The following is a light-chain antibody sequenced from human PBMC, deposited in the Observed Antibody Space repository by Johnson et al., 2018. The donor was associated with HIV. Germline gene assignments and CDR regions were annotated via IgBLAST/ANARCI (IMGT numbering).Light chain of an antibody. V-gene: IGLV1-51*02. CDR2: EKN. CDR1: SSNVGNNY. Sequence: QSVLTQPPSVSAAPGQKVTISCSGTSSNVGNNYVSWYQQFPGTAPKLLIYEKNKRPSGIPDRFSASKSGTSATLAITVLQPGDEADYYFGTWDSSTSAHYVFGTGTKVTVL. J-gene: IGLJ1*01. CDR3: GTWDSSTSAHYV.